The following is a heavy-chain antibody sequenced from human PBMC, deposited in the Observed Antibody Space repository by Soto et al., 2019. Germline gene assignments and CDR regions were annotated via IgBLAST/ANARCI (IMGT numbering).Heavy chain of an antibody. CDR3: ARRELVGYYYYGMDV. CDR1: GGSISSSNW. J-gene: IGHJ6*02. Sequence: SLTCAVSGGSISSSNWWSWVRQPPGKGLEWIGYIYYSGSTNYNPSLKSRVTISVDTSKNQFSLKLSSVTAADTAVYYCARRELVGYYYYGMDVWGQGTTVTVS. CDR2: IYYSGST. V-gene: IGHV4-4*02. D-gene: IGHD6-13*01.